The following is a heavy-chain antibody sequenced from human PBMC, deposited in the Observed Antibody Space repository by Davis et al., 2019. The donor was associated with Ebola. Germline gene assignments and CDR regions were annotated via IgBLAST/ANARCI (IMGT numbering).Heavy chain of an antibody. J-gene: IGHJ6*03. D-gene: IGHD2-2*01. CDR2: ISYDGSNK. CDR3: ARGAYCSSTSCPGLDYYYYYMDV. V-gene: IGHV3-30-3*01. CDR1: GFTFSSYA. Sequence: PGGSLRLSCAASGFTFSSYAMHWVRQAPGKGLEWVAVISYDGSNKYYADSVKGRFTISRDNSKNTLYLQMNSLRAEDTAVYYCARGAYCSSTSCPGLDYYYYYMDVWGKGTTVTVSS.